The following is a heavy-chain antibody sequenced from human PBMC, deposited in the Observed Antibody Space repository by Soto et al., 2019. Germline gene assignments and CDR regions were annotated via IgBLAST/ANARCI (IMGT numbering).Heavy chain of an antibody. Sequence: QVQLVESGGGVVQPGRSLRLSCAASGFSFSSYNMHWVRQAPGKGLEWVTFIWRDGNSQSHADSVKGRFTVSRDNSKNTLYLQMDSLRGEDTAVYYCATDSWGPEVWGQGTTVTVPS. J-gene: IGHJ6*02. CDR2: IWRDGNSQ. CDR1: GFSFSSYN. D-gene: IGHD7-27*01. CDR3: ATDSWGPEV. V-gene: IGHV3-33*01.